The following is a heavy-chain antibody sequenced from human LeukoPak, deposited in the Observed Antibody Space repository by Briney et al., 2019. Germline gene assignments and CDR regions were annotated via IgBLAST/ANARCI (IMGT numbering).Heavy chain of an antibody. CDR3: AREGTGEYHFDY. Sequence: SETLSLTCTVSGASISTYYWSWIRQPPRKGLEWIGYIHYSGSAKYSPSYNPSLKSRVTISVDTSKNQFSLKLSSVTAADTAVYYCAREGTGEYHFDYWGQGTLVTVSS. D-gene: IGHD7-27*01. V-gene: IGHV4-59*01. CDR1: GASISTYY. CDR2: IHYSGSA. J-gene: IGHJ4*02.